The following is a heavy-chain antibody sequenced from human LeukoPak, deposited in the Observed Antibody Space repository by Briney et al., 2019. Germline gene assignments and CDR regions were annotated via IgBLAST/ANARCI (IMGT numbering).Heavy chain of an antibody. Sequence: SETLSLTCTVSGGSISSYYWSWIRQPAGKGLEWIGRIYTSGSTNYNPSLKSRVTMSVDTSKNQFSLKLSSVTAADTAVYYCARDSRGAAAGLGGANYYYMDVWGKGTTVTVSS. CDR2: IYTSGST. J-gene: IGHJ6*03. D-gene: IGHD6-13*01. CDR3: ARDSRGAAAGLGGANYYYMDV. CDR1: GGSISSYY. V-gene: IGHV4-4*07.